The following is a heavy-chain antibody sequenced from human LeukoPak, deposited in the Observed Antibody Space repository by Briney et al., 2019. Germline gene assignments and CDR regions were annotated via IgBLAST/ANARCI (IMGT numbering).Heavy chain of an antibody. CDR2: IYYSGST. J-gene: IGHJ4*02. V-gene: IGHV4-30-4*07. CDR3: ARGGDYGDF. Sequence: SGTLSLTCAVSGGSISSGGYSWSWIRQPPGKGLEWIGYIYYSGSTYYNPSLKSRVTISVDTSKNQFSLKLSSVTAADTAVYYCARGGDYGDFWGQGTLVTVSS. D-gene: IGHD3-10*01. CDR1: GGSISSGGYS.